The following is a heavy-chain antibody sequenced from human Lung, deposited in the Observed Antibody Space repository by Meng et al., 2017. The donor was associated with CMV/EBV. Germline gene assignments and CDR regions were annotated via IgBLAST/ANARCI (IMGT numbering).Heavy chain of an antibody. CDR1: GFSVTYGW. CDR2: IKGKTSGGTI. Sequence: ESXKISCVVSGFSVTYGWMSWVRQAPGKGLEWVGRIKGKTSGGTIDYAAPVKDRFTILRDDLENTVYLYMNNLRTEDTAVYYCSPWWAFGPWGQGNLVTVSS. J-gene: IGHJ5*02. V-gene: IGHV3-15*01. D-gene: IGHD2-15*01. CDR3: SPWWAFGP.